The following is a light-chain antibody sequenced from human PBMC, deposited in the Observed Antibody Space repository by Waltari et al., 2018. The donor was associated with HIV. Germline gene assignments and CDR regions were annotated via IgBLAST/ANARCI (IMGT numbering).Light chain of an antibody. CDR3: QQYYTLGPT. CDR1: RPILFSSDNRDC. V-gene: IGKV4-1*01. Sequence: DILMTQSPNSLAVSLGERDTINCRSGRPILFSSDNRDCLAWYQQKPGQSPKVLIYWASTRASGVPARFSGSGSGTNFSLTISALQTEDVALYYCQQYYTLGPTFGGGTKVEIK. J-gene: IGKJ4*01. CDR2: WAS.